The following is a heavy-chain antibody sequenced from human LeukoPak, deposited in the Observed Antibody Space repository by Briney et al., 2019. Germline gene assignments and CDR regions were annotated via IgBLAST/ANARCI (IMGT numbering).Heavy chain of an antibody. CDR1: GFTFSSYG. CDR2: ISGSGGST. D-gene: IGHD3-10*01. V-gene: IGHV3-23*01. J-gene: IGHJ3*02. Sequence: GGSLRLSCAASGFTFSSYGMSWVRQAPGKGLEWVSAISGSGGSTYYADSVKGRFTISRDNSKNTLYLQMNSLRAEDTAVYYCAKVWFGELLGHDAFDIWGQGTMVTVSS. CDR3: AKVWFGELLGHDAFDI.